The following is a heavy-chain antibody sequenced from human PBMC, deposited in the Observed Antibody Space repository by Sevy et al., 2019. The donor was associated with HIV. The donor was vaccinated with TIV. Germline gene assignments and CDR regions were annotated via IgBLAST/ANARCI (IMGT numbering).Heavy chain of an antibody. V-gene: IGHV1-24*01. Sequence: ASVKVSCKVSGYTLGKISINWVRQGPGKGLEWMGELAPEHGEIIYAQRFQGRVTMTDDTSTDTAYMELSSLTSDDTAVYYCAAVGLRYSSGPSSYQGDWFDPWGQGTLVTVSS. CDR1: GYTLGKIS. CDR2: LAPEHGEI. D-gene: IGHD2-15*01. J-gene: IGHJ5*02. CDR3: AAVGLRYSSGPSSYQGDWFDP.